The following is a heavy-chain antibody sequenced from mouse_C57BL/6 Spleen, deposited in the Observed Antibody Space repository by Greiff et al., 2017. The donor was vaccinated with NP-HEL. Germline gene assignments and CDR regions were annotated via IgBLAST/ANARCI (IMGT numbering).Heavy chain of an antibody. V-gene: IGHV5-17*01. CDR2: ISSGSSTI. J-gene: IGHJ2*01. CDR3: ARGGDGYLFDY. Sequence: EVMLVESGGGLVKPGGSLKLSCAASGFTFSDYGMHWVRQAPEKGLEWVAYISSGSSTIYYADKVKGRFTISRDNAKNTLFLQMTSLGSEEKAMYYCARGGDGYLFDYWGQGTTLTVSS. D-gene: IGHD2-3*01. CDR1: GFTFSDYG.